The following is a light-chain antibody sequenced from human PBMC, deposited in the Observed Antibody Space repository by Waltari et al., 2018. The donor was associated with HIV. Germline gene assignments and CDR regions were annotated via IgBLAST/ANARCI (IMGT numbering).Light chain of an antibody. CDR3: MIWHSSAWV. V-gene: IGLV5-45*01. Sequence: QAVLTQPASLSASPGASASLTCTLRSGTNAGLYRIYWFQQKSGSPPQYLLRYKSDADKQLGSGVPSRFSGSKDASANAGILLISGLQSEDEADYYCMIWHSSAWVFGGGTKLTVL. J-gene: IGLJ2*01. CDR2: YKSDADK. CDR1: SGTNAGLYR.